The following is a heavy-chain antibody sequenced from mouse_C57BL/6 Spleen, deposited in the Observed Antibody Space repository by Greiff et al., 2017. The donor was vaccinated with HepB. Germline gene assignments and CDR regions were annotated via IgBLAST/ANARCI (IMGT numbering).Heavy chain of an antibody. V-gene: IGHV1-80*01. Sequence: QVQLQQSGAELVKPGASVKISCKASGYAFSSYWMNWVKQRPGKGLEWIGQIYPGDGDTNYNGKFKGKATLTADKSSSTAYMQLSSLTSEDSAVYFCARCHGSSYDYYAMDYWGQGTSVTVSS. J-gene: IGHJ4*01. CDR2: IYPGDGDT. CDR1: GYAFSSYW. CDR3: ARCHGSSYDYYAMDY. D-gene: IGHD1-1*01.